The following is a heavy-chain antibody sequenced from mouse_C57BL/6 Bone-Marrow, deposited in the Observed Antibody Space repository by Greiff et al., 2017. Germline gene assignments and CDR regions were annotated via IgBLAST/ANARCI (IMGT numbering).Heavy chain of an antibody. CDR1: GFTFSSYA. CDR3: ARDPIQYYFDY. J-gene: IGHJ2*01. CDR2: ISDGGSYT. V-gene: IGHV5-4*01. Sequence: VQLKESGGGLVKPGGSLKLSCAASGFTFSSYAMSWVRQTPEKRLEWVATISDGGSYTYYPDNVKGRFTISRDNDKNNLYLQMSHLKSEDTAMDYCARDPIQYYFDYWGQGTTLTVSS.